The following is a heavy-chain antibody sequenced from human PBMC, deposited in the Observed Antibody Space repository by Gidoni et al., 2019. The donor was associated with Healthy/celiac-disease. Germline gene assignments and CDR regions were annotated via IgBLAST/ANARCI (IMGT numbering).Heavy chain of an antibody. V-gene: IGHV4-59*01. CDR2: IYYSGST. J-gene: IGHJ4*02. CDR3: ARIALLWFGELSEYYFDY. D-gene: IGHD3-10*01. CDR1: GGSISSSY. Sequence: QVQLQESGPGLVKPSETLSLTCTVPGGSISSSYWSWIRQPPGKGLEWIGYIYYSGSTNYNPSLKSRVTISVDTSKNQFSLKLSSVTAADTAVYYCARIALLWFGELSEYYFDYWGQGTLVTVSS.